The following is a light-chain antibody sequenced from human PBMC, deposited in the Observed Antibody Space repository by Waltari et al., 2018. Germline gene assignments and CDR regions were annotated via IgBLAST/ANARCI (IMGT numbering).Light chain of an antibody. CDR3: MIWHGSAAV. V-gene: IGLV5-45*03. J-gene: IGLJ7*01. CDR1: SGINVGTSR. Sequence: QAVLTQPSSLSATPGASASLTCTLRSGINVGTSRIYWYQQRPGSPPQYLLRSTSDSDKAHGSGVPIRFSGSKDVSANAGILLISGLQSEDEADYYCMIWHGSAAVFGGGTQLTVL. CDR2: STSDSDK.